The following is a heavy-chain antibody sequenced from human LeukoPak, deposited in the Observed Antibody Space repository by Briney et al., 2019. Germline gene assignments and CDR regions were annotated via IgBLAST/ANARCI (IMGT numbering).Heavy chain of an antibody. CDR3: ARPSTYYYDSSYFDY. CDR2: IYYSGST. CDR1: GSSISSSSYY. V-gene: IGHV4-39*01. J-gene: IGHJ4*02. Sequence: SETLSLTCTVSGSSISSSSYYWGWIRQPPGKGLEWIGTIYYSGSTYYNPSLKSRVTISIDTSKNQFSLKLNSVTAADTAVYYCARPSTYYYDSSYFDYWGRGTLVTVSS. D-gene: IGHD3-22*01.